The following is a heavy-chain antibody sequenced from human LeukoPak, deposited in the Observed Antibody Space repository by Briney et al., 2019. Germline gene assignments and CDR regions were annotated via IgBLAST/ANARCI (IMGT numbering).Heavy chain of an antibody. Sequence: GGSLRLSCTVSGFTVSSDSMSWVRQAPGKGLEWVSFIYSGGSTHYSDSVKGRFTISRDNSKNTLYLQMNSLRAEDTAVYYCARRAGAYSHPYDYWGQGTLVTVTS. V-gene: IGHV3-53*01. CDR3: ARRAGAYSHPYDY. CDR2: IYSGGST. CDR1: GFTVSSDS. D-gene: IGHD4/OR15-4a*01. J-gene: IGHJ4*02.